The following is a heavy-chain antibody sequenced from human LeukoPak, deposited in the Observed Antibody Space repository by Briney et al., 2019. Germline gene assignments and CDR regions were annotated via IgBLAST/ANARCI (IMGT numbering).Heavy chain of an antibody. CDR3: ARLLGGYFAGDAFDV. CDR1: GGSVSSRPHF. V-gene: IGHV4-39*02. D-gene: IGHD3-9*01. J-gene: IGHJ3*01. Sequence: SQTLSLTCTVSGGSVSSRPHFWAWIRQTPGKGLEWIGTTYYTGSTNYNPSLKSRVTISVDVSTDTFSLNLGSVTAADTAVYYCARLLGGYFAGDAFDVWGQGTMVTVSS. CDR2: TYYTGST.